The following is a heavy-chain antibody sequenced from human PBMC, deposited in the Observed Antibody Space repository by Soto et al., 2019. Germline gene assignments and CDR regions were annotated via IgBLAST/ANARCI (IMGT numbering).Heavy chain of an antibody. V-gene: IGHV3-48*03. CDR1: GFAFSNYE. CDR2: ISLSGSTI. Sequence: PGGSLRLSCAASGFAFSNYEMNWVRQAPGKGLEWVSYISLSGSTINYADSVKGRFTISRDDAKNSLYLQMDSLRADDTAVYYCARESFSASPDFFDYWGQGT. CDR3: ARESFSASPDFFDY. J-gene: IGHJ4*02. D-gene: IGHD3-3*02.